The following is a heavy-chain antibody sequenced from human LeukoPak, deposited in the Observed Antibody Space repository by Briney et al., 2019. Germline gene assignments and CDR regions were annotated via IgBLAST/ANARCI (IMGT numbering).Heavy chain of an antibody. CDR3: AKDFKAVALDY. V-gene: IGHV3-48*03. J-gene: IGHJ4*02. Sequence: GGSLRLSCAASTFSFSNYEMNWVRQAPGQGLEWVSYISPTGYTIYYADSVKGRFTISRDSAKNSLYLQMNSLRAEDTAVYYCAKDFKAVALDYWGQGTLVTVSS. CDR2: ISPTGYTI. CDR1: TFSFSNYE. D-gene: IGHD6-19*01.